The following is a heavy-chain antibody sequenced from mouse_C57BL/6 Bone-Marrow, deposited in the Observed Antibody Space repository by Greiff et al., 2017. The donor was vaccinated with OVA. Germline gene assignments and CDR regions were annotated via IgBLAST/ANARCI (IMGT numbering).Heavy chain of an antibody. D-gene: IGHD2-5*01. V-gene: IGHV5-4*01. Sequence: EVQLVESGGGLVKPGGSLKLSCAASGFTFSSYAMSWVRQTPEKRLEWVATISDGGSYTYYPDNVKGRFTISRDNAKNNLYLQMSHLKSEDTAMYYCASYSNYVPYWGQGTLVTVSA. J-gene: IGHJ3*01. CDR3: ASYSNYVPY. CDR2: ISDGGSYT. CDR1: GFTFSSYA.